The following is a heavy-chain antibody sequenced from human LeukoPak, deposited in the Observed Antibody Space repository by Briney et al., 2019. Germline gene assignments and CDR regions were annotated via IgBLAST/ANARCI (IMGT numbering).Heavy chain of an antibody. V-gene: IGHV4-61*02. J-gene: IGHJ4*02. D-gene: IGHD1-26*01. CDR3: ARDIGVGASDY. Sequence: SETLSLTCSVSGGSISTSTYYWSWIRQPAGKGLEWIGRMYSSGSTDYNPSLKSRVTMSVDTSKNQFSLKLSSVTAADTAVYYCARDIGVGASDYWGQGTLVTVSS. CDR2: MYSSGST. CDR1: GGSISTSTYY.